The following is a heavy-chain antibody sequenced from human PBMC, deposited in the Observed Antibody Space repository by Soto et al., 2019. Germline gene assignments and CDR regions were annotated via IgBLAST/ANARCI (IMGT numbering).Heavy chain of an antibody. CDR2: IYYSGST. CDR3: ARDDGSGSPPAFDI. D-gene: IGHD3-10*01. Sequence: QVQLQESGPGLVKPSQTLSLTCTVSGGSISSGGYYWSWIRQHPGKGLEWIGYIYYSGSTYYNPSLTSRVTISVDTSKNQFSLKLSSVTAADTAVYYCARDDGSGSPPAFDIWGQGTMVTVSS. J-gene: IGHJ3*02. CDR1: GGSISSGGYY. V-gene: IGHV4-31*03.